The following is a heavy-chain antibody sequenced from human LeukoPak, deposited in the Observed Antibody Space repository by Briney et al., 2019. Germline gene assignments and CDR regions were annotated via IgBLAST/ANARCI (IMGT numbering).Heavy chain of an antibody. CDR2: ISYDGSNK. D-gene: IGHD4-11*01. V-gene: IGHV3-30*03. Sequence: PGRSLRLSCAASGFTFSSYGMHWVRQAPGKGLEWVAVISYDGSNKYYADSVKGRFTISRDNSKNTLYLQMNSLRAEDTAVYYCARERLAVTDAFDIWGQGTMVTVSS. CDR1: GFTFSSYG. CDR3: ARERLAVTDAFDI. J-gene: IGHJ3*02.